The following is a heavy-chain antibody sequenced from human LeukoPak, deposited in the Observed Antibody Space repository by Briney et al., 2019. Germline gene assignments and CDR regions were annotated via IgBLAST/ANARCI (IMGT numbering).Heavy chain of an antibody. D-gene: IGHD2-15*01. Sequence: ASVKVSCKASGYTFTGYYMHWVRQAPGQGLEGMGRINPNSGGTNYAQKFQGRVTMTRDTSISTAYMELSRLRSDDTAVYYCARVRTLSNWFDPWGQGTLVTVSS. V-gene: IGHV1-2*06. CDR2: INPNSGGT. CDR3: ARVRTLSNWFDP. CDR1: GYTFTGYY. J-gene: IGHJ5*02.